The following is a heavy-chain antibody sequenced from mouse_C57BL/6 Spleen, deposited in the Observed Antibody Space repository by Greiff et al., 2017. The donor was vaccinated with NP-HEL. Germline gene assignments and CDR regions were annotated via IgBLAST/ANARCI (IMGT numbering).Heavy chain of an antibody. CDR1: GYAFSSSW. J-gene: IGHJ4*01. V-gene: IGHV1-82*01. CDR2: IYPGDGDT. CDR3: ARGGLSYAMDY. D-gene: IGHD2-4*01. Sequence: VQGVESGPELVKPGASVKISCKASGYAFSSSWMNWVKQRPGKGLEWIGRIYPGDGDTNYNGKFKGKATLTADKSSSTAYMQLSSLTSEDSAVYFCARGGLSYAMDYWGQGTSVTVSS.